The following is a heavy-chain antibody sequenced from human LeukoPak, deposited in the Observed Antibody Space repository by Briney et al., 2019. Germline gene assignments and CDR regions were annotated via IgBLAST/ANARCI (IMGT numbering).Heavy chain of an antibody. D-gene: IGHD3-3*01. V-gene: IGHV4-59*01. CDR1: GGSISSYY. Sequence: SETLSLTCTVSGGSISSYYWSWIRQPPGKGLEEIGDIYYSGSTNYNPSLKSRSTISVDTSKNQFSLKLSSVTAADTAVYYCARDFRFLEWPGGYGMDVWGQGTTVTVSS. CDR3: ARDFRFLEWPGGYGMDV. J-gene: IGHJ6*02. CDR2: IYYSGST.